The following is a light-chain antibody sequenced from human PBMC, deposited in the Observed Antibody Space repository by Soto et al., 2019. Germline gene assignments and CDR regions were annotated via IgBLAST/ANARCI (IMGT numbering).Light chain of an antibody. J-gene: IGLJ2*01. Sequence: QSALTQPASVSGSPGQSITISCSGTSSDVGSYNLVSWYQQHPGKAPKLLIYEVSKRPSGVSNRFSGSKSGNTASLTISGLQAEDEADHSCSSYGGRGTYVIFGGGTKLTVL. CDR2: EVS. V-gene: IGLV2-23*02. CDR1: SSDVGSYNL. CDR3: SSYGGRGTYVI.